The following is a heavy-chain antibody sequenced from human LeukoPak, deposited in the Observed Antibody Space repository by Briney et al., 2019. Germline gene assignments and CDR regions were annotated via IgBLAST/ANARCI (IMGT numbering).Heavy chain of an antibody. CDR1: GFTFSSYA. CDR3: ARSSSGPEGDAFDI. D-gene: IGHD6-19*01. J-gene: IGHJ3*02. V-gene: IGHV3-30-3*01. Sequence: PGVSLRLSCAASGFTFSSYAMHWVRQAPGKGLEWVAVISYDGSNKYYADSVKGRFTISRDNSKNTLYLQMNSLRAEDTAVYYCARSSSGPEGDAFDIWGQGTMVTVSS. CDR2: ISYDGSNK.